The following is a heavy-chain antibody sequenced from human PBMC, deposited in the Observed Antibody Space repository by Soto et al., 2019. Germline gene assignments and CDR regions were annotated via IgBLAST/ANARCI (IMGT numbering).Heavy chain of an antibody. CDR3: ARVRGSFSAFDI. CDR2: INPNSGDT. V-gene: IGHV1-2*04. D-gene: IGHD3-10*01. J-gene: IGHJ3*02. Sequence: GASVKVSCKASGYTFTGYYMHWVRQAPGQGLEWMGGINPNSGDTNYAQKFQGWVTMTRDTSISTAYLELTRLTSDGTAVYYCARVRGSFSAFDIWGQGTMVTVSS. CDR1: GYTFTGYY.